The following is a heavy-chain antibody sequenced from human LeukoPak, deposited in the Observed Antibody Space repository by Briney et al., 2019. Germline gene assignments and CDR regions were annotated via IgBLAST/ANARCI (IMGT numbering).Heavy chain of an antibody. CDR2: ISYSGVTGGIT. J-gene: IGHJ4*02. CDR1: GGSISSNY. Sequence: SETLSLTCTVSGGSISSNYWSWIRQPPGKGLEWIGYISYSGVTGGITDYNPSLKSRVTMSVDTSKNQFSLKLSSVTAADTAVYYCARDARLGPFSDYWGQGTLVTVSS. D-gene: IGHD6-19*01. V-gene: IGHV4-59*12. CDR3: ARDARLGPFSDY.